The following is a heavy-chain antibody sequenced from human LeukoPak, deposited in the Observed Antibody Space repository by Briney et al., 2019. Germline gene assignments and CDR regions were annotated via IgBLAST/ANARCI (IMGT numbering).Heavy chain of an antibody. Sequence: SETLSLTCTVSGGSISSYSWSWIRQSAGKGLEWIGRIYTDGNTKYNPSLKSRVTMSVDTSKNQFSLRLSSVTAADTAVYYCASYYYGRGGGHYFDYWGQGTLVTVSS. CDR2: IYTDGNT. D-gene: IGHD3-10*01. V-gene: IGHV4-4*07. CDR3: ASYYYGRGGGHYFDY. J-gene: IGHJ4*02. CDR1: GGSISSYS.